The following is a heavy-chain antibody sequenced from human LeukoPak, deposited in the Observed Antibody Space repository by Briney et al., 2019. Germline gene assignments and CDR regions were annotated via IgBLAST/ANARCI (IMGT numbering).Heavy chain of an antibody. CDR1: GFSFTDYP. CDR2: IRTTAEGA. J-gene: IGHJ4*02. CDR3: AKDLEWELLPSFDY. D-gene: IGHD1-26*01. V-gene: IGHV3-23*01. Sequence: GGSLRLSCATSGFSFTDYPMNWVRQAPGKGLEWISNIRTTAEGAKYAYYADSVKGRFTISRDNSKNTLYLQMNSLRAEDTAVYYCAKDLEWELLPSFDYWGQGTLVTVSS.